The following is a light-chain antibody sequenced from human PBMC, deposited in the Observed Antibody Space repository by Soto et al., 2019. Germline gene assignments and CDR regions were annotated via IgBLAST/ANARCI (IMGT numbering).Light chain of an antibody. J-gene: IGKJ1*01. CDR3: QQSYSRVT. V-gene: IGKV1-39*01. CDR1: QDISDY. CDR2: AAS. Sequence: DIQLTQSPSFLSASVGDRVTITCRASQDISDYLAWYQQRPGKAPKLLIYAASTLQSGVPSRFSGSRSGTDFTLTISSLQPEDFATYYCQQSYSRVTFGQGTKVDIK.